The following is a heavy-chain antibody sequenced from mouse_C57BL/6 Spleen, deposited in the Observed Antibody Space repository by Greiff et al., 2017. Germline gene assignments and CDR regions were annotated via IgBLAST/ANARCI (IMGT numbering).Heavy chain of an antibody. CDR1: GYAFSSYW. Sequence: VQLQQSGAALVKPGASVKISCKASGYAFSSYWMNWVKQRPGKGLEWIGKIYPGDGDTNYNGKFKGKATLTEDKSSSTDYMQLSSLTSEDSAVYFCARYLYDGYLGDSYWGQGTLVTVSA. V-gene: IGHV1-80*01. CDR2: IYPGDGDT. CDR3: ARYLYDGYLGDSY. D-gene: IGHD2-3*01. J-gene: IGHJ3*01.